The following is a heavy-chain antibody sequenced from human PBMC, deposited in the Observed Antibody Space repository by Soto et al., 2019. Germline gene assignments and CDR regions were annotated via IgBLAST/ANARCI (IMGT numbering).Heavy chain of an antibody. CDR2: IYWDDDK. V-gene: IGHV2-5*02. CDR1: GFSLSTSGVG. D-gene: IGHD6-6*01. Sequence: QITLKESGPTLMKPTQTLTLTCTFSGFSLSTSGVGVGWIRQPPGKALEWLALIYWDDDKRYSPPLNSRLTITMDTSKHQDVLTMTNMDPLDTATYYCAQKAPNYYNDRDVWGQGTTVPLSS. J-gene: IGHJ6*02. CDR3: AQKAPNYYNDRDV.